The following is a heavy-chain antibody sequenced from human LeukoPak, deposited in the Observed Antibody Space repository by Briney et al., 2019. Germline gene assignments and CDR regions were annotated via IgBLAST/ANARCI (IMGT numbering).Heavy chain of an antibody. CDR2: ISWNSGSI. D-gene: IGHD3-22*01. Sequence: GGSLRLSCAASGFTFDDYAMRWVRQAPGKGLEWVSGISWNSGSIGYADSVKGRFTISRDNAKNSLYLQMNSLRAEDTALYYCAKGPYYYDSSGYNGYFDYWGQGTLVTVSS. CDR3: AKGPYYYDSSGYNGYFDY. V-gene: IGHV3-9*01. J-gene: IGHJ4*02. CDR1: GFTFDDYA.